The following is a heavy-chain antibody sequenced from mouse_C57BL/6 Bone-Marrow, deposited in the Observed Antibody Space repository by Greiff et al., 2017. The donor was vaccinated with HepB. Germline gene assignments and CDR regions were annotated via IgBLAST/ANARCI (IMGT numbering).Heavy chain of an antibody. CDR3: ARTLPIYYGSWFAY. D-gene: IGHD2-1*01. V-gene: IGHV5-9*01. CDR1: GFTFSSYT. J-gene: IGHJ3*01. CDR2: ISGGGGNT. Sequence: DVKLVESGGGLVKPGGSLKLSCAASGFTFSSYTMSWVRQTPEKRLEWVATISGGGGNTYYPDSVKGRFTISRDNAKNTLYLQMSSLRSEDTALYYCARTLPIYYGSWFAYWGQGTLVTVSA.